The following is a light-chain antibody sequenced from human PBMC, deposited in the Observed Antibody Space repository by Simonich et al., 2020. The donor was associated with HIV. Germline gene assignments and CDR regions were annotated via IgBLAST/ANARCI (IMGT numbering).Light chain of an antibody. J-gene: IGKJ1*01. Sequence: EIVLTQSPATLSLSPGERATLSCRASQSISRYLAWYQQKPGQTPTLLLYGATTSATGIPARFSGSGSGTEFTLTISSLQSEDFAVYYCQQYNYWSPTFGQGTKVEIK. CDR3: QQYNYWSPT. CDR2: GAT. CDR1: QSISRY. V-gene: IGKV3-15*01.